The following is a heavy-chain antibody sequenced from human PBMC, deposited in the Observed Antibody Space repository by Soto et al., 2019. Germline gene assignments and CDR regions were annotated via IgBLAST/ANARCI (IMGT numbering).Heavy chain of an antibody. CDR2: INPNSGGT. J-gene: IGHJ6*02. Sequence: ASVKVSCKASGYTFTGYYMHWVRQAPGQGLEWMGWINPNSGGTNYAQKFQGWVTMTRDTSISTAYMELSRLRSDDTAVYYCATGHLRVRRRTVTTEADYYYYYGMDVWGQGTTVTVSS. CDR1: GYTFTGYY. V-gene: IGHV1-2*04. D-gene: IGHD4-4*01. CDR3: ATGHLRVRRRTVTTEADYYYYYGMDV.